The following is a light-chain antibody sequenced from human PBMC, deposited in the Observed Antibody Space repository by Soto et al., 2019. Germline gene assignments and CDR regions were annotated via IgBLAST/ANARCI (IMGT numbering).Light chain of an antibody. Sequence: EYVLTQSPGTLSLSPGERATLSCRASQSVGSSYLAWYQQKPGQAPRLLIYGASSRATGIPDRFSGSGSGTDFTLTISRLEPEDFATYYCQQFYYYPRTFGQGTKLEVK. CDR2: GAS. CDR3: QQFYYYPRT. CDR1: QSVGSSY. J-gene: IGKJ2*02. V-gene: IGKV3-20*01.